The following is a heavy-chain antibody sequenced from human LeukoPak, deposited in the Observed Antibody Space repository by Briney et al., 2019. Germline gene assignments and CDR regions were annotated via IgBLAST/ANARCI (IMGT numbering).Heavy chain of an antibody. CDR1: GFSFSSHD. V-gene: IGHV3-21*01. Sequence: PGGSLRLSCATSGFSFSSHDMNWVRQAPGKGLEWVSSITGSSTSIEYADSVKGRFAISRDNAKNSLFLQMDSLRVDDTAVYYCARDLAWGAFDYWGQGTLVTVSS. D-gene: IGHD7-27*01. CDR3: ARDLAWGAFDY. CDR2: ITGSSTSI. J-gene: IGHJ4*02.